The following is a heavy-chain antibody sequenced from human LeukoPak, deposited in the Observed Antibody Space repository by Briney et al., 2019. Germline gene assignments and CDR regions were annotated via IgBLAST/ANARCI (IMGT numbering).Heavy chain of an antibody. V-gene: IGHV3-7*01. CDR3: ARVLGGGSLDY. D-gene: IGHD1-26*01. J-gene: IGHJ4*02. CDR1: EFTLGSYW. Sequence: PGGSLRLSCTASEFTLGSYWVSWVRQTPAKGLEWMANIRQDGNIKYYVDSVRGRFSISRDNAKNSLYLQMNSLRAEDTAVYYCARVLGGGSLDYWGQGTLVTVSS. CDR2: IRQDGNIK.